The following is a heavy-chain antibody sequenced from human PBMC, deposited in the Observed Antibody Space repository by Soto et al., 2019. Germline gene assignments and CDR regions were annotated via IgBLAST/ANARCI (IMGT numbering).Heavy chain of an antibody. CDR3: SLGVRYFDWLFH. Sequence: EVPLVESGGGLVKPGGSLRLSCAASGFTFSNAWMSWVRQAPGKGLEWVGRIKSKTDGGTTDYAAPVKGRFTISRDDSKNTLYLQMNSLNTEDTAVYYCSLGVRYFDWLFHWGQGTLVTVSS. CDR2: IKSKTDGGTT. V-gene: IGHV3-15*01. CDR1: GFTFSNAW. D-gene: IGHD3-9*01. J-gene: IGHJ4*02.